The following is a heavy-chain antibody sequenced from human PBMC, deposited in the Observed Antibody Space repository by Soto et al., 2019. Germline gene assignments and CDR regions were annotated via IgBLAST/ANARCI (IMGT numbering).Heavy chain of an antibody. CDR2: ISSRGTTI. Sequence: PGGSLRLSCAASGFTFSGYEMNWVRQAPGKGLEWVSYISSRGTTIYYVDSVKDRFTISRDNAKNSLYLQMSSLRAEDTAVYYCARDVSYSSSSDAFDIWGQGTMVTVSS. CDR3: ARDVSYSSSSDAFDI. J-gene: IGHJ3*02. D-gene: IGHD6-6*01. V-gene: IGHV3-48*03. CDR1: GFTFSGYE.